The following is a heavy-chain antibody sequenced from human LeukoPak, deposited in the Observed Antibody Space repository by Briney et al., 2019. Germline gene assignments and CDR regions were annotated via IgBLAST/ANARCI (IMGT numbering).Heavy chain of an antibody. J-gene: IGHJ3*02. V-gene: IGHV1-2*02. Sequence: ASVKVSCKASGYTFTVYYMHWVRQAPGQGLERMGWINPNSGGTNYAQKFQGRVTMTRDTSISTAYLELSRLRSDDTAVYYCARPYYYDSSYAFDIWGQGTMVTVSS. CDR1: GYTFTVYY. CDR3: ARPYYYDSSYAFDI. D-gene: IGHD3-22*01. CDR2: INPNSGGT.